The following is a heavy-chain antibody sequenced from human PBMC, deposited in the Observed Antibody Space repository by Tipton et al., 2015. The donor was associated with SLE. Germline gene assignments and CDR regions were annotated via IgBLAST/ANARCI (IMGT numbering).Heavy chain of an antibody. CDR1: VYSISSSHW. Sequence: TLSLTCNVSVYSISSSHWWGWIRQPPGKGLEWIGHIYYGGTIYYNPSLKSRVTMSLDTSKNQLSLQLSSVTSADTAVYYCSRYFYDSSGVCLFDLWGQGTLVTVSS. CDR2: IYYGGTI. D-gene: IGHD3-22*01. J-gene: IGHJ4*02. CDR3: SRYFYDSSGVCLFDL. V-gene: IGHV4-28*02.